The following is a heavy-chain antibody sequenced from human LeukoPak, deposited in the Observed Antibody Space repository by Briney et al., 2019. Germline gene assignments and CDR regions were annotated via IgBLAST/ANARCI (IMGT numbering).Heavy chain of an antibody. D-gene: IGHD3-3*01. CDR3: ARGSRFGVVERDAFDI. CDR1: GFTFSRYS. J-gene: IGHJ3*02. CDR2: ISISSNYI. V-gene: IGHV3-21*01. Sequence: PGGSLRLSCAASGFTFSRYSMNWVRQAPGRGLEWVSSISISSNYIYYADSVKGRFTISRDNAKNSLYLQVNSLRAEDTAVYYCARGSRFGVVERDAFDIWGQGTVVTVTS.